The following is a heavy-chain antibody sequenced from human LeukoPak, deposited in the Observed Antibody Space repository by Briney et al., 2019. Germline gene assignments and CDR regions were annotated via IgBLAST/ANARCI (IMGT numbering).Heavy chain of an antibody. Sequence: GGSLRLSCAASGLTFSSYAMHWVRQAPGKGLEWVVVISYDGSNKYYADSVKGRFTISRDNSKNTLYLQMNSLRAEDTAVYYCARDSGYFDYWGQGTLVTVSS. D-gene: IGHD1-26*01. J-gene: IGHJ4*02. V-gene: IGHV3-30-3*01. CDR2: ISYDGSNK. CDR3: ARDSGYFDY. CDR1: GLTFSSYA.